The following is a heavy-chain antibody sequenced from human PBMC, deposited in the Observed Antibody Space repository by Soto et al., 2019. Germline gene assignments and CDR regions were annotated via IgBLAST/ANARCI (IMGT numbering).Heavy chain of an antibody. J-gene: IGHJ3*02. D-gene: IGHD5-12*01. CDR3: ARARLRAVYAFDI. CDR1: GGSVSSGAYY. V-gene: IGHV4-31*03. CDR2: IYYSGST. Sequence: QVQLQESDAGLVKASQTLSLTCTVSGGSVSSGAYYWTWIRQRPGKGLEWIGYIYYSGSTYYSPSVKSRLSISRDTSKNQFSLRLSSVTAADTAMYYCARARLRAVYAFDIWGQGTMVTVSS.